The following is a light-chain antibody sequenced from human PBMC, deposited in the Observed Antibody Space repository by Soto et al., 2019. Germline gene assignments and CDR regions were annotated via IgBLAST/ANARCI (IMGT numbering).Light chain of an antibody. CDR1: ASILHSNGYNY. V-gene: IGKV2-28*01. Sequence: DIVMTQSPLSLPVTTGEPSSIYCMSSASILHSNGYNYLDWYLQKPGQSPQVLIFLGANRASGVPDRFSGSGSVTDVTLKISSGEAEDVWAYYCMQALQAPWTCGQGIKVHI. CDR2: LGA. J-gene: IGKJ1*01. CDR3: MQALQAPWT.